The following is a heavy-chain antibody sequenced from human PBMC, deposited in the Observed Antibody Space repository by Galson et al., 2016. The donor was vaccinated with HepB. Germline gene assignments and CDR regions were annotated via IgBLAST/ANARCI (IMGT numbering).Heavy chain of an antibody. CDR2: IIPIFGTP. CDR3: ARMYRGAADGGYYYGMDV. CDR1: GGTFSNYG. J-gene: IGHJ6*02. D-gene: IGHD6-13*01. V-gene: IGHV1-69*01. Sequence: SCKASGGTFSNYGFTWVRQAPGQGLEWMGGIIPIFGTPNYAQKFQGRVTITADESTSTVYMELNSLRSEDTALYYCARMYRGAADGGYYYGMDVWGQGTTVTVSS.